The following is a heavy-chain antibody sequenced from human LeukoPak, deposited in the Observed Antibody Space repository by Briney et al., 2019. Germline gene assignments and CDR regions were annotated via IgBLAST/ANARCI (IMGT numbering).Heavy chain of an antibody. CDR3: AKGAGLLQYYFDY. V-gene: IGHV3-11*01. Sequence: PGGSLRLSCAASGFTFSSYWMSWIRQAPGKGLEWVSYISSSGSTIYYADSVKGRFTISRDNAKNSLYLQMNSLRAEDTAVYYCAKGAGLLQYYFDYWGQGTLVTVSS. D-gene: IGHD3-22*01. CDR2: ISSSGSTI. J-gene: IGHJ4*02. CDR1: GFTFSSYW.